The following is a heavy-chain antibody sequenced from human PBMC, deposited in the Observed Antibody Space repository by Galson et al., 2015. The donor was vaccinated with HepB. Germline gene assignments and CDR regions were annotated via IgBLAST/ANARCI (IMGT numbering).Heavy chain of an antibody. D-gene: IGHD3-16*02. CDR3: ARGAYDYVWGSFRYGPFDH. CDR2: ISSNSIHT. V-gene: IGHV3-11*03. CDR1: GFTFSDYY. J-gene: IGHJ4*02. Sequence: SLRLSCAASGFTFSDYYMSWIRQAPGKGLEWVSYISSNSIHTNYADSLKGRITISRDNANTSLYLQMTSLRAEDTAVYYCARGAYDYVWGSFRYGPFDHWGQGTLVTVSS.